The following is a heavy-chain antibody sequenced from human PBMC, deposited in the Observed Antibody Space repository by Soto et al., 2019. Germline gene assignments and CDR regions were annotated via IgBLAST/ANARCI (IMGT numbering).Heavy chain of an antibody. J-gene: IGHJ5*02. CDR2: INAGNGNT. D-gene: IGHD6-6*01. CDR1: GYTFTSYA. CDR3: ARDRDSSSSTRKYNWFDP. V-gene: IGHV1-3*01. Sequence: ASVKVSCKASGYTFTSYAMHWVRQAPGQRLEWMGWINAGNGNTKYSQKFQGRVTITRDTSASTAYMELSSLRSEDTAVYYCARDRDSSSSTRKYNWFDPWGQGTLVTVSS.